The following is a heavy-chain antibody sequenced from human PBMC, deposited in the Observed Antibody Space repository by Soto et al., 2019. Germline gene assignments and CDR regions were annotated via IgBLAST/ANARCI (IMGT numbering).Heavy chain of an antibody. D-gene: IGHD3-3*01. V-gene: IGHV4-59*01. Sequence: SETLSLTCTVSGGSISSYYWSWIRQPPGKGLEWIGYIYYSGSTNYNPSLKSRVTISVDTSKNQFSLKLSSVTAADTAVYYCARGFGGVTMTHFDYWGQGTLVPVSS. CDR1: GGSISSYY. CDR3: ARGFGGVTMTHFDY. CDR2: IYYSGST. J-gene: IGHJ4*02.